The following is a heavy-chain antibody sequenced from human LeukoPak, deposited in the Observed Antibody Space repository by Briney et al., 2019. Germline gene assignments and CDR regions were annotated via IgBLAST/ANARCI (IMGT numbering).Heavy chain of an antibody. J-gene: IGHJ4*02. CDR2: IYPGDSDT. V-gene: IGHV5-51*01. CDR3: ARRSTSRRFYFDY. Sequence: GESLKISCKGSGYSFANYWIGWVRQMPGKGLEWMGIIYPGDSDTRYRPSFQGQVTISADKSISTAYLQWSSLKASDTAMYFCARRSTSRRFYFDYWGQGTLVTVSS. D-gene: IGHD6-13*01. CDR1: GYSFANYW.